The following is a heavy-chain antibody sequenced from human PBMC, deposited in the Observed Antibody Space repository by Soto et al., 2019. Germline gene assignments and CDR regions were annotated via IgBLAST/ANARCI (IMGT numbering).Heavy chain of an antibody. D-gene: IGHD5-12*01. V-gene: IGHV4-59*01. J-gene: IGHJ4*02. CDR2: IYYSGST. CDR3: ARIRGYSGYDYGYYFDY. CDR1: GGSISSYY. Sequence: QVQLQESGPGLVKPSETLSLTCTVSGGSISSYYWSWIRQPPGKGLEWIGYIYYSGSTNYNPSLKSRVTISVDTSKNQFSLKLSSVTAADTAVYYCARIRGYSGYDYGYYFDYWGQGTLVTVSS.